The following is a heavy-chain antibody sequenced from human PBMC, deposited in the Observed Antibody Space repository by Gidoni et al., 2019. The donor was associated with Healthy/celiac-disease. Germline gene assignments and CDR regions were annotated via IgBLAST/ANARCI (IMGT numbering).Heavy chain of an antibody. V-gene: IGHV4-39*07. Sequence: HLQLQESGPGLVKPSQTLSLTCTVSGGSISSSSYYWGWIRQPPGKGLEWIGSIYYSGSTYYNPSLKSRVTISVDTSKNQFSLKLSSVTAADTAVYYCARVLAVAGALPSYYYYGMDVWGQGTTVTVSS. CDR1: GGSISSSSYY. J-gene: IGHJ6*02. D-gene: IGHD6-19*01. CDR3: ARVLAVAGALPSYYYYGMDV. CDR2: IYYSGST.